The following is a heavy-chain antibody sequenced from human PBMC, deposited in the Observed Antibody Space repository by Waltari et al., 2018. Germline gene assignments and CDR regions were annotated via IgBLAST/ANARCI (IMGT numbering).Heavy chain of an antibody. CDR1: GYTFTGYY. Sequence: QVQLVQSGAEVKKPGASVKVSCKASGYTFTGYYMHWVRQAPGQGLEWMGRMNPNSGGTNYEQKLQGRVTMTRDTSISTAYMELSRLRSDDTAVYYCARDPNWGSEAFDIWGQGTMVTVSS. V-gene: IGHV1-2*06. CDR3: ARDPNWGSEAFDI. CDR2: MNPNSGGT. D-gene: IGHD7-27*01. J-gene: IGHJ3*02.